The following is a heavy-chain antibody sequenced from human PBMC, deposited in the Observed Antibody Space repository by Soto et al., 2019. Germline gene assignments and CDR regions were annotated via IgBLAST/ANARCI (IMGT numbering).Heavy chain of an antibody. Sequence: GGSLRLSCAASGFAFNNYYMSWIRQTPRKGLEWLSYISTGSSYTRYTDSVKGRFIISRDDAKNSVYLQMHSLRAEDTGLYYCASAPDTGFEYFVHNWGPGIQVTVSS. D-gene: IGHD5-12*01. CDR3: ASAPDTGFEYFVHN. J-gene: IGHJ4*02. V-gene: IGHV3-11*03. CDR2: ISTGSSYT. CDR1: GFAFNNYY.